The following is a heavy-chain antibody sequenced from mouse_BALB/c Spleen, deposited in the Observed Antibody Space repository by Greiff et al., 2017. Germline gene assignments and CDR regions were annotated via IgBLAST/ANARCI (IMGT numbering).Heavy chain of an antibody. CDR3: ARHGDYRYGFDY. D-gene: IGHD2-14*01. V-gene: IGHV5-6*01. J-gene: IGHJ2*01. CDR2: ISSGGSYT. Sequence: EVQRVESGGDLVKPGGSLKLSCAASGFTFSSYGMSWVRQTPDKRLEWVATISSGGSYTYYPDSVKGRFTISRDNAKNTLYLQMSSLKSEDTAMYYCARHGDYRYGFDYWGQGTTLTVSA. CDR1: GFTFSSYG.